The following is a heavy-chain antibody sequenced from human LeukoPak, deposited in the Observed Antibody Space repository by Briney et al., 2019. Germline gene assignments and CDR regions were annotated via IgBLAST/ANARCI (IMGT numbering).Heavy chain of an antibody. Sequence: ASVKVSCKASGYTFTGYYMHWVRQAPGQGVEWVGWINPNSGGTNYAQKFQGRVIMTRDTSISTAYMELSRLRSDDTAVYYCARDTATTRGPWVYFDYWGQGNLVTVSS. CDR3: ARDTATTRGPWVYFDY. CDR1: GYTFTGYY. CDR2: INPNSGGT. V-gene: IGHV1-2*02. D-gene: IGHD5-18*01. J-gene: IGHJ4*02.